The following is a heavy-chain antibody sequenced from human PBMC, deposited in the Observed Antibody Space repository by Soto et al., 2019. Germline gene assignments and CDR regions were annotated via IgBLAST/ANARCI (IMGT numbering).Heavy chain of an antibody. Sequence: GASVKVSCKVSGYTLTELSMHWVRQAPGKGLEWMGGFDPEDGETIYAQKFQGRVTMTEDTSTDTAYMELSSLRSEDTAVYYCASSVEKSKYCSSTSCYENWFDPWGQGTLVTVSS. CDR3: ASSVEKSKYCSSTSCYENWFDP. J-gene: IGHJ5*02. V-gene: IGHV1-24*01. CDR1: GYTLTELS. CDR2: FDPEDGET. D-gene: IGHD2-2*01.